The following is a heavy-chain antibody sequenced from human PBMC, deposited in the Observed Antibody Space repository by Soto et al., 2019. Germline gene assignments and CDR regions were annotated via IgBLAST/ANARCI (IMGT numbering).Heavy chain of an antibody. CDR3: ARDSRVGSNSNLGFDY. D-gene: IGHD3-10*01. J-gene: IGHJ4*02. Sequence: QVQLVESGGGVVQPARSLRLSCAASGFTFNNYAIHWVRQAPAKGLEWVAVISFDGNNKYYADSVKGRFTISRDDSKNTLNLQMNSLRADNTDVYYCARDSRVGSNSNLGFDYWGQGVLVTVSS. CDR2: ISFDGNNK. V-gene: IGHV3-30-3*01. CDR1: GFTFNNYA.